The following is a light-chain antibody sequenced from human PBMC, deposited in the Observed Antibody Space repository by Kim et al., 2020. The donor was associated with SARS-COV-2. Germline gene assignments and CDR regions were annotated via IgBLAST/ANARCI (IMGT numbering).Light chain of an antibody. V-gene: IGKV1-5*03. CDR2: KAS. Sequence: SASVGDRVTIAGRASENIRTCLALYQQKSGRAHKLLIYKASSLERGVPSRFSGSGSGTEFTLTITSLHPDDFATYYCQQYNGYPETFGQGTKLE. CDR1: ENIRTC. J-gene: IGKJ2*01. CDR3: QQYNGYPET.